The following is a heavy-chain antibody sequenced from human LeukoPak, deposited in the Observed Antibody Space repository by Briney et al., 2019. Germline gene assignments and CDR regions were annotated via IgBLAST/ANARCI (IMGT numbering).Heavy chain of an antibody. D-gene: IGHD2-2*02. CDR2: IYHSGST. V-gene: IGHV4-30-2*01. Sequence: SETLSLTCTVSGGSISSGGYYWSWIRQPPGKGLEWIGYIYHSGSTYYNPSLKSRVTISVDRSKNQFSLKLSSVTAADTAVYYCARGGDIVVVPAAIPNYWGQGTLVTVSS. CDR1: GGSISSGGYY. CDR3: ARGGDIVVVPAAIPNY. J-gene: IGHJ4*02.